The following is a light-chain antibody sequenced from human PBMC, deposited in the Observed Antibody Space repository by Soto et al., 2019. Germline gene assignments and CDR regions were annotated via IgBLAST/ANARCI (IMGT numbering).Light chain of an antibody. J-gene: IGKJ5*01. Sequence: EIVMTQAPATRSVSPGQRTTLSCLASQSVSSKLAWYQQKPGQAPRLLIYGASTRATGIPARFSGSGSGTEFTLTISILQSEDFAVYYCQQYNNWPPITFGQGIRLEIK. CDR1: QSVSSK. CDR3: QQYNNWPPIT. CDR2: GAS. V-gene: IGKV3-15*01.